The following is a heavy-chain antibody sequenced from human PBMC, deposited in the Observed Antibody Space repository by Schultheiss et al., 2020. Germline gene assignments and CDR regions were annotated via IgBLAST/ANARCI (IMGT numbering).Heavy chain of an antibody. D-gene: IGHD3-10*01. CDR3: ARMKAPNVGGGFDP. V-gene: IGHV2-70*01. CDR2: IDWDDDK. CDR1: GLSLTNSRMG. Sequence: SGPTLVKPTETLTLTCSVSGLSLTNSRMGVSWLRQPPGKALEWLAHIDWDDDKYYSTSLKTRLTISKDTSKNQVVLTMTNLDPVDTATYYCARMKAPNVGGGFDPWGQGTLVTVSS. J-gene: IGHJ5*02.